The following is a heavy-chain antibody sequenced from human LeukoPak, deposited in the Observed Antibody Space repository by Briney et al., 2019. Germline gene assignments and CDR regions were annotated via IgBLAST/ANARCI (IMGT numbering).Heavy chain of an antibody. V-gene: IGHV4-34*01. J-gene: IGHJ4*02. CDR1: GGSFSGDY. D-gene: IGHD1-26*01. CDR3: ARGWSSGSY. Sequence: SGTLSLTCAVYGGSFSGDYWSWIRQPPGKGLEWIGEINHSGSTNYNPSLKSRVTISVDTSKNQFSLKLSSVTAADTAVYYCARGWSSGSYWGQGTLVTVSS. CDR2: INHSGST.